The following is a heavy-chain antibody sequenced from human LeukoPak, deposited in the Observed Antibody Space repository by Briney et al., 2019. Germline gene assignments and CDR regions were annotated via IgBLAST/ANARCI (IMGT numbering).Heavy chain of an antibody. J-gene: IGHJ6*03. D-gene: IGHD1-1*01. V-gene: IGHV3-53*01. CDR1: GFTVSSNY. Sequence: QPGGSLRLSCAASGFTVSSNYMSWVRQAPGKGLEWVSVIYSGGSTYYADSVKGRFTISRDNSKNTLYLQMNSLRAEDTAVYYCARAQRELETHYYYYYMDVWGKGTTVTVSS. CDR2: IYSGGST. CDR3: ARAQRELETHYYYYYMDV.